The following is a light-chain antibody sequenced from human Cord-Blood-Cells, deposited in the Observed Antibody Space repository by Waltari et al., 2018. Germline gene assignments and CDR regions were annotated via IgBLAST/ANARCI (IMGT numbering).Light chain of an antibody. V-gene: IGKV1-39*01. CDR1: QSISSY. Sequence: DIQLIQSPSSLSASVGDRVTITCRASQSISSYLNWYQQKPGNAPKLRIYAASSLQSGVPSSFSGSGSGTDFTLTISSLQPEDFATYYCQQSYSTPYTFGQGTKLEIK. CDR2: AAS. CDR3: QQSYSTPYT. J-gene: IGKJ2*01.